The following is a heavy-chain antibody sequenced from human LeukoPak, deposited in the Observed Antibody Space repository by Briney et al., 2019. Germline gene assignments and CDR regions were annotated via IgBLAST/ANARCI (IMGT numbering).Heavy chain of an antibody. V-gene: IGHV1-8*03. CDR1: GYTFTSYV. J-gene: IGHJ6*03. D-gene: IGHD4-11*01. Sequence: GASVKVSCKACGYTFTSYVINWVRQPTGQGLEWMGCMNPNRGNTGYAEKFQGRVTITRDPSIATSYMELTSLRSEDSAVYYCARCRAYSNYGASYYYYTDVWGKGTTVTVSS. CDR2: MNPNRGNT. CDR3: ARCRAYSNYGASYYYYTDV.